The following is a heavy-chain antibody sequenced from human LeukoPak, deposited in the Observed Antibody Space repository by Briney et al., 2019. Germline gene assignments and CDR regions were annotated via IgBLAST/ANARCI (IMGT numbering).Heavy chain of an antibody. CDR2: INPKSGVT. CDR3: ARALIYNSGTPFDS. D-gene: IGHD1-1*01. V-gene: IGHV1-2*02. Sequence: ASVTVSCKASGYTFTGYFMHWVRQAPGQGPEWMGLINPKSGVTRYGQKFQGRVTMTRDTSINTVHMELTSLRSDDSAVYYCARALIYNSGTPFDSWGQGTLVTVSS. CDR1: GYTFTGYF. J-gene: IGHJ4*02.